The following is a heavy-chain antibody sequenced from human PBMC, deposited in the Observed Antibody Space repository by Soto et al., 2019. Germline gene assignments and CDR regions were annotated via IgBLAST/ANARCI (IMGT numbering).Heavy chain of an antibody. V-gene: IGHV2-5*01. CDR3: ASGSGNPDAFDI. CDR2: IYWNDDK. D-gene: IGHD3-10*01. CDR1: GLSLSTSGVG. Sequence: SGPTLVNPTQTLTLTCTFSGLSLSTSGVGVGWIRQPPGKALEWLALIYWNDDKRYSPSLKSRLTITKDTSKNQVVLTMTNMDPVDTATYYCASGSGNPDAFDIWGQGTMVTVSS. J-gene: IGHJ3*02.